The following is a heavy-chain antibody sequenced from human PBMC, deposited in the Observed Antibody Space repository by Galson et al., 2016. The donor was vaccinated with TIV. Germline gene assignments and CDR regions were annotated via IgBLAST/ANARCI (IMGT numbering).Heavy chain of an antibody. Sequence: SVKVSCKASGYIFANFGISWLRQAPGQGPEWMGWIAAYSGNMNYARNLQGRLTVTTDTSTSTAYMELQSLTSDDTALYYCARDPRHTYGRFDYWGQGTLVTVSA. CDR2: IAAYSGNM. J-gene: IGHJ4*02. CDR3: ARDPRHTYGRFDY. D-gene: IGHD3-10*01. V-gene: IGHV1-18*01. CDR1: GYIFANFG.